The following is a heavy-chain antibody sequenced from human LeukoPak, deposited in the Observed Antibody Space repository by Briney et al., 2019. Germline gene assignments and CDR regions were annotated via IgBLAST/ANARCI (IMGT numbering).Heavy chain of an antibody. V-gene: IGHV1-3*01. Sequence: ASVNVSCKASGYTFTIYAMHWVRQAPGQRLEWMGWINAGNGNTKYSQKFQGRVTITRDTSASTAYMELSSLRSEDTAVYYCARVFWSGYPHFDYWGQGTLVTVSS. D-gene: IGHD3-3*01. CDR2: INAGNGNT. J-gene: IGHJ4*02. CDR3: ARVFWSGYPHFDY. CDR1: GYTFTIYA.